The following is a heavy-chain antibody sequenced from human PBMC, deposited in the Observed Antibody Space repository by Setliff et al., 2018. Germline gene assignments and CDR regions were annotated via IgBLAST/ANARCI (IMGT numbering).Heavy chain of an antibody. Sequence: LRLSCAASGFTFSKYGMYWVRRAPGKGLEWVAFIRYDGSNKYYADSVKGRFTISRDNSKNILSLQMNSLRGEDTAVYFCAVIDWGENFYNMDVWGKGTTVTVSS. CDR3: AVIDWGENFYNMDV. V-gene: IGHV3-30*02. J-gene: IGHJ6*03. D-gene: IGHD7-27*01. CDR1: GFTFSKYG. CDR2: IRYDGSNK.